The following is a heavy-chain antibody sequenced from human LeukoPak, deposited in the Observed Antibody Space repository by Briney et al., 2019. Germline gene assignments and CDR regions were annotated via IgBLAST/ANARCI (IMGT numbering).Heavy chain of an antibody. CDR1: GFTFSSYA. Sequence: PGGSLRLSCAASGFTFSSYAMAWVRQAPGKGLEWVSGISGSGGNTYYADSVKGRFTISRDNSKNTLYLQMNSLRAEDTAVYYCARPTTVTTISADAFDIWGQGTMVTVSS. CDR3: ARPTTVTTISADAFDI. D-gene: IGHD4-17*01. CDR2: ISGSGGNT. J-gene: IGHJ3*02. V-gene: IGHV3-23*01.